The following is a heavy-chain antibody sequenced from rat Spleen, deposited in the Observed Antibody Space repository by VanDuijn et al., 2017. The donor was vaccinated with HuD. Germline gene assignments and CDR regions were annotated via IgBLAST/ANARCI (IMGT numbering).Heavy chain of an antibody. CDR3: ARRWGFLTTVASYFDY. J-gene: IGHJ2*01. CDR1: GFTFSNYY. D-gene: IGHD1-8*01. CDR2: ISTSGSRT. V-gene: IGHV5-25*01. Sequence: EVQLVESGGGLVQPGRSLKLSCAASGFTFSNYYMAWVRQAPKKGLEWVATISTSGSRTYYPDSVKGRFTISRDNAKSSLYLQMNSLKSEDTATYYCARRWGFLTTVASYFDYWGQGVMVTVSS.